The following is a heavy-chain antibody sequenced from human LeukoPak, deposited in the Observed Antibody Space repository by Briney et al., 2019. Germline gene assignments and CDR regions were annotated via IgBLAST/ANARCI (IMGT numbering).Heavy chain of an antibody. CDR3: ARGHSGWYDY. J-gene: IGHJ4*02. D-gene: IGHD6-19*01. CDR1: GFTFSSYA. Sequence: GGSLRLSCAASGFTFSSYAMSWVRQAPGKGLEWVSAISGSGGSTYYADSVKGRFTVSRDNSKNTLYLQMNSLRAEDTAVYYCARGHSGWYDYWGQGTLVTVSS. CDR2: ISGSGGST. V-gene: IGHV3-23*01.